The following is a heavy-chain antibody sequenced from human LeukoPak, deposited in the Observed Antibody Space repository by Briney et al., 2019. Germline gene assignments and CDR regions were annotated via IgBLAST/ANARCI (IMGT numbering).Heavy chain of an antibody. CDR2: INPNSGGT. CDR3: ARLVPAAIAFDP. D-gene: IGHD2-2*01. CDR1: GYTFTGYY. V-gene: IGHV1-2*02. J-gene: IGHJ5*02. Sequence: SVKVSCKASGYTFTGYYMNWVLQAPGQGLEWIGWINPNSGGTNYAQKFQGRVTMTRDTSISTAYMELSRLRSDDTAVYYCARLVPAAIAFDPWGQGTLVTVSS.